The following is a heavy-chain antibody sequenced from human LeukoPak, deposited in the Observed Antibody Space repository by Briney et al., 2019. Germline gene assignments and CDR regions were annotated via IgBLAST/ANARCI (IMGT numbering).Heavy chain of an antibody. V-gene: IGHV3-23*01. Sequence: GGSLRLSCAASGFTFSSYAMSWVRQAPGKGLEWVSAISGSGGSTYYADSMKGRFTISRDNSKNTLYLQMNSLRAEDTAVYYCAKEEDASSTAYNWFDPWGQGTLVTVSS. CDR3: AKEEDASSTAYNWFDP. CDR2: ISGSGGST. D-gene: IGHD6-13*01. J-gene: IGHJ5*02. CDR1: GFTFSSYA.